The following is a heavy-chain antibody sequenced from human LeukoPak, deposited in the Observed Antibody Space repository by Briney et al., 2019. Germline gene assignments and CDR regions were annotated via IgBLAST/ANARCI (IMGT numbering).Heavy chain of an antibody. J-gene: IGHJ6*03. CDR3: ARVPYYYGSGRSADDYYYYMDV. D-gene: IGHD3-10*01. CDR1: GGTFSSYA. CDR2: IIPIFGTA. V-gene: IGHV1-69*13. Sequence: SVKVSCKASGGTFSSYAISWVRQAPGQGLEWMGGIIPIFGTANYAQKFQGRVTITADESTSTAYMELSSLRSEDTAVYYCARVPYYYGSGRSADDYYYYMDVWGKGTTVTISS.